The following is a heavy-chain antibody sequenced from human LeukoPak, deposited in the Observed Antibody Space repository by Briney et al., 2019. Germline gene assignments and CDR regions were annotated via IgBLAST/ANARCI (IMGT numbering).Heavy chain of an antibody. CDR2: IYSSGSA. CDR3: ARVTYGTTGWYGPSDF. D-gene: IGHD6-19*01. V-gene: IGHV3-66*01. CDR1: RLNVSNSY. Sequence: GGSLRLSCAASRLNVSNSYMSWVRQAPGKGLEWVSIIYSSGSAYYAVSVGGRFTMSRDSSRNTVSLQMSSLRVDDTAVYFCARVTYGTTGWYGPSDFWGPGTWSPSPQ. J-gene: IGHJ4*02.